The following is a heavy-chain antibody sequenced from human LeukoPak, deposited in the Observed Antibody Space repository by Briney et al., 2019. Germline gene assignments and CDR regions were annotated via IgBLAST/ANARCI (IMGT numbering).Heavy chain of an antibody. Sequence: GGSLRLSCAASGFTFSSYEMNWVRQAPGKGLEWVSYISSSGSTIYYADSVKGRFTISRDNAKNSLYLQMNSLRAEDTAVYYCARDLVVAYYDSSPQDYWGQGTLVTVSS. J-gene: IGHJ4*02. CDR1: GFTFSSYE. CDR2: ISSSGSTI. D-gene: IGHD3-22*01. V-gene: IGHV3-48*03. CDR3: ARDLVVAYYDSSPQDY.